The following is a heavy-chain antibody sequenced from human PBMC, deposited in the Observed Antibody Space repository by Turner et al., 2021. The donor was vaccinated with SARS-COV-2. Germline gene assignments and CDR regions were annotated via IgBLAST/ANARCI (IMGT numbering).Heavy chain of an antibody. CDR1: GFTVSEYW. V-gene: IGHV3-7*01. CDR3: ARIGRVSDRSGYRHFDL. Sequence: EVQLVESGGGLVQPGGSLRLSCTASGFTVSEYWMTWVRQAPGKGLEWVASIKQDGSERWFVDSVKGRFSISRDNAQRSVFLQMNSLRPDETALYHCARIGRVSDRSGYRHFDLWGRGTLVIVSS. CDR2: IKQDGSER. J-gene: IGHJ2*01. D-gene: IGHD3-22*01.